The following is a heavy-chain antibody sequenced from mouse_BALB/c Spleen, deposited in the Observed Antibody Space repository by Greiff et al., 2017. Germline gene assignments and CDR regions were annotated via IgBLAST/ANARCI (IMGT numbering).Heavy chain of an antibody. CDR1: GFSLTSYG. J-gene: IGHJ4*01. Sequence: QVQLQQSGPSLVQPSQSLSITCTVSGFSLTSYGVHWVRQSPGKGLEWLGVIWRGGSTDYNAAFMSRLSITKDNSKSQVFFKMNSLQADDTAIYYCAKNRGTTAPYAMDYWGQGTSVTVSS. V-gene: IGHV2-5-1*01. CDR3: AKNRGTTAPYAMDY. CDR2: IWRGGST. D-gene: IGHD1-2*01.